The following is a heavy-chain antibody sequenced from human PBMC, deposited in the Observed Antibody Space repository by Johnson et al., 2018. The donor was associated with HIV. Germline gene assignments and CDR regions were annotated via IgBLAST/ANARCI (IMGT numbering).Heavy chain of an antibody. D-gene: IGHD6-13*01. CDR1: GFIFNDYV. CDR3: ASHRSIAADDAFDI. V-gene: IGHV3-20*04. Sequence: VQLVESGGGMVRPGGSLRLSCAASGFIFNDYVMNWVRQAPGKGLEWVSGVNWNGGSTGYADSVKGGFTISRDNAKNSLYLQMKSLRAEDTALYYCASHRSIAADDAFDIWGQGTMVTVSS. CDR2: VNWNGGST. J-gene: IGHJ3*02.